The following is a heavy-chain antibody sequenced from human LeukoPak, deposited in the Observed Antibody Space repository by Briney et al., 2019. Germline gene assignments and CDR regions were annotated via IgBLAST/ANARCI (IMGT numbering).Heavy chain of an antibody. CDR3: ARGYYYDSSWFDP. D-gene: IGHD3-22*01. Sequence: PGGSLRLSCAASGFTFSDYYMSWIRQAPGKGLGWVSYISSSGSTIYYADSVKGRFTISRDNAKNSLYLQMNSLRAEDTAVYYCARGYYYDSSWFDPWGQGTLVTVSS. J-gene: IGHJ5*02. CDR1: GFTFSDYY. CDR2: ISSSGSTI. V-gene: IGHV3-11*01.